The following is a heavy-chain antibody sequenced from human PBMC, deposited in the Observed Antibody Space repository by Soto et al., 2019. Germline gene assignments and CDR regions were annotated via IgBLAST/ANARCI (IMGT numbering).Heavy chain of an antibody. D-gene: IGHD2-21*02. CDR2: ISSSSSYI. V-gene: IGHV3-21*01. CDR3: ARDKLEYCGGDCYVGDFDI. Sequence: LLLSXAGSVFTFSIYSINWFLHAPLKWLEWVSSISSSSSYIYYADSVKGRFTISRENAKNSLYLQMNSLRAEDTAVYYCARDKLEYCGGDCYVGDFDIWGQGTMV. CDR1: VFTFSIYS. J-gene: IGHJ3*02.